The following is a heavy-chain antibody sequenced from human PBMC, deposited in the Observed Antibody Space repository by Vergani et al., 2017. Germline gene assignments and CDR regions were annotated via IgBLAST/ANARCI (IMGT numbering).Heavy chain of an antibody. CDR1: GFTFRSYS. J-gene: IGHJ3*02. CDR2: ISSSSSYI. D-gene: IGHD2-2*01. V-gene: IGHV3-21*01. Sequence: EVQLVESGGGLVKPGGSLRLSCAASGFTFRSYSMNWVRQAPGKGLEWVSSISSSSSYIYYADSVKGRLTICRDNAKNSLYLQMNSLRAEDTAVYYCARLGYCSSTSCVAFDIWGQGTMVTVSS. CDR3: ARLGYCSSTSCVAFDI.